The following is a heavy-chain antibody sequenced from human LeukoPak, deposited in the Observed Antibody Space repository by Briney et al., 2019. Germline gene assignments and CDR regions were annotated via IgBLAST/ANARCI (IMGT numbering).Heavy chain of an antibody. CDR3: ARAGSPRYCGGDCYLHFDY. D-gene: IGHD2-21*02. V-gene: IGHV1-18*01. CDR1: GYTFTSYG. CDR2: ISAYNGNT. Sequence: ASVKVSCKASGYTFTSYGISWVRQAPGQGLEWMGWISAYNGNTNYAQKLQGRVTMTTDTSTSTAYMELRSLRSEDTAVYYCARAGSPRYCGGDCYLHFDYWGQGTLVTVSS. J-gene: IGHJ4*02.